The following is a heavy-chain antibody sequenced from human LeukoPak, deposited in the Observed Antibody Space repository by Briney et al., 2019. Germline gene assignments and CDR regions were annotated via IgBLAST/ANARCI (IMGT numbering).Heavy chain of an antibody. CDR3: ARSFLYYYDSSGYSYMDV. V-gene: IGHV1-2*02. J-gene: IGHJ6*03. CDR2: INPNSGGT. CDR1: GYTFTGYY. D-gene: IGHD3-22*01. Sequence: ASVKVSCKASGYTFTGYYMHWVRQAPGQGLEWMGWINPNSGGTNYAQKFQGRVTMTRDTSISTAYMELSRLRSDDTAVYYCARSFLYYYDSSGYSYMDVWGKGTTVTVSS.